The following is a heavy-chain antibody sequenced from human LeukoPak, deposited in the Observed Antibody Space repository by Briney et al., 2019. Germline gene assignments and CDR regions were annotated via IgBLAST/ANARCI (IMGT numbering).Heavy chain of an antibody. V-gene: IGHV3-30*18. D-gene: IGHD3-9*01. Sequence: GRSLRLSCAASGVTFSSYGMRWVRQAPGKGLEWVAVISYDGSNKYYAHSVKGRFTISRDNSKNTLYLEMNSLKAEHTAVYYCAKETVLRYFDWLPRGIREFFDYWGQGTLVTVSS. CDR3: AKETVLRYFDWLPRGIREFFDY. J-gene: IGHJ4*02. CDR1: GVTFSSYG. CDR2: ISYDGSNK.